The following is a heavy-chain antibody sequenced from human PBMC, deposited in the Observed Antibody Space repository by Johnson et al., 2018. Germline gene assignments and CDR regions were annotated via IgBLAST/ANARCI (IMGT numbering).Heavy chain of an antibody. CDR3: AAAPLFHYEFQH. CDR1: GFTFTRSA. V-gene: IGHV1-58*01. J-gene: IGHJ1*01. D-gene: IGHD3-22*01. CDR2: IVAGTGNT. Sequence: QLVESGPEVRKPGTSVKVSCKTSGFTFTRSAVQWVRQARGQRIEWIGWIVAGTGNTTYAQKFQERVTMIREVSTSTAYMERSSLRSEDTAVYYCAAAPLFHYEFQHWGQGTLVTVSS.